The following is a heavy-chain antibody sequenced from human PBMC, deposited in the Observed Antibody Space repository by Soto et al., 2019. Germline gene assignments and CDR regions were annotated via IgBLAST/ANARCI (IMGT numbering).Heavy chain of an antibody. V-gene: IGHV3-53*04. D-gene: IGHD2-21*02. J-gene: IGHJ5*02. CDR1: GFTVSSNY. CDR2: IYSGGST. Sequence: EVQLVESGGGLVQPGGSLRLSCAASGFTVSSNYMSWVRQAPGKGLEWVSVIYSGGSTYYADSVKGRFTISRHNSKTTLYLQMNRLRAEDPAVYYCARGRDCGGDCPNWFDPWGQGTMVTVSS. CDR3: ARGRDCGGDCPNWFDP.